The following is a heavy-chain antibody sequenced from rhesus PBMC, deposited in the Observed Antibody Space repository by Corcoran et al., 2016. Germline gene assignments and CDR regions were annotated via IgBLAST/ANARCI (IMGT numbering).Heavy chain of an antibody. CDR3: ARHPYWGSGYFDY. D-gene: IGHD3-34*01. J-gene: IGHJ4*01. Sequence: EVQLVESGGGLVQPGGSLRLSCAASGFTFSDHYMDWVRQAPGKGLEWFSSISSGSGSTTLYPDSVKGRFTICRDNAKNTVYLQMNSLRAEDTAVYYCARHPYWGSGYFDYWGQGVLVTVSS. CDR2: ISSGSGSTT. CDR1: GFTFSDHY. V-gene: IGHV3-110*02.